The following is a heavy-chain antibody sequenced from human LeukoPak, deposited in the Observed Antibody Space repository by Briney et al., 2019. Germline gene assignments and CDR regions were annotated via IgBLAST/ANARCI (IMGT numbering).Heavy chain of an antibody. CDR3: AKEFRSIVVVNY. CDR1: GFTFSDYY. Sequence: GGSLRLSCAASGFTFSDYYMSWIRQAPGKGLEWVSYISTTSTYTDYADSVKGRFTISRDNAKNLLYLQMNSLRPEDTAVYYCAKEFRSIVVVNYWGQGTLVTVSS. D-gene: IGHD3-22*01. J-gene: IGHJ4*02. V-gene: IGHV3-11*05. CDR2: ISTTSTYT.